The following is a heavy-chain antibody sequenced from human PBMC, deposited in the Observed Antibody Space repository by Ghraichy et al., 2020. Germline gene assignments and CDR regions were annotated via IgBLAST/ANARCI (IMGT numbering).Heavy chain of an antibody. CDR3: ARSTTILSSYYGMDV. V-gene: IGHV1-8*01. D-gene: IGHD2/OR15-2a*01. Sequence: ASAKVSCKASGYTFTSFDINWVRQATGQGLEWMGWMNPNSGNTGYAQKFQGRVTMTRNTSISTAYMELSSLRSEDTAVYYCARSTTILSSYYGMDVWGQGTTVTVSS. CDR1: GYTFTSFD. J-gene: IGHJ6*02. CDR2: MNPNSGNT.